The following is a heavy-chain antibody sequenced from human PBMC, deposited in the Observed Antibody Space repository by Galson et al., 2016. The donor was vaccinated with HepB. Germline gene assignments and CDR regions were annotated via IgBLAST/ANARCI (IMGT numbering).Heavy chain of an antibody. CDR1: GFTFDDYP. V-gene: IGHV3-9*01. D-gene: IGHD3-10*01. CDR3: SKDSDYASGGLV. J-gene: IGHJ4*02. Sequence: SLRLSCAASGFTFDDYPMHWVRQVPGKGLEWVSGISWNGDAVGYADSVKGRFTIPRDDAKNSLYLQMNSLRAEDTALYYCSKDSDYASGGLVWGQGTLVTVSS. CDR2: ISWNGDAV.